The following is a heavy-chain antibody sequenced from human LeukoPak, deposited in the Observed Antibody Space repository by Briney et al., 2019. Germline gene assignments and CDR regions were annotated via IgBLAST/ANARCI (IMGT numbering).Heavy chain of an antibody. CDR3: ARPRGYSSGWSFDY. CDR1: GGSFSGYY. CDR2: INHSGST. J-gene: IGHJ4*02. Sequence: SETLSLTCAVYGGSFSGYYWSWIRQPPGKGLEWIGEINHSGSTNYNPSLKSRVTISVDTSKNQFSLKLSSVTAADTAVYYCARPRGYSSGWSFDYWGQGTLVTVSS. V-gene: IGHV4-34*01. D-gene: IGHD6-19*01.